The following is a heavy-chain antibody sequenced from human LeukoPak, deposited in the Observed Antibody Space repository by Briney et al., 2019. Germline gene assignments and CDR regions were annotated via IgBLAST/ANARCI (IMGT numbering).Heavy chain of an antibody. D-gene: IGHD6-13*01. Sequence: GGSLRLSCAASGFSFSDYYMSWIRQAPGKGLEWVSYISSSGSTIYYADSVKGRFTISRDNAKNSLYLQMNSLRAEDTAVYYCARDPQQLVPGGYFQHWGQGTLVTVSS. CDR2: ISSSGSTI. CDR1: GFSFSDYY. J-gene: IGHJ1*01. CDR3: ARDPQQLVPGGYFQH. V-gene: IGHV3-11*04.